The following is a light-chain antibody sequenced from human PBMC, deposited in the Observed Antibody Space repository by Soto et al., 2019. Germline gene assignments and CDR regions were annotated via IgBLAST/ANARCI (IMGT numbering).Light chain of an antibody. V-gene: IGLV2-14*01. Sequence: QSVLTQPASVSGSPGQSITISCTGTSSDVGGYNYVSWYQQHPGKAPKLMIYEVSNRPSGVSNRFSGSKSCNTASLTISGLQAEDEADYYCSSYTSRSTPWVFGGGTKLTVL. CDR1: SSDVGGYNY. CDR2: EVS. CDR3: SSYTSRSTPWV. J-gene: IGLJ3*02.